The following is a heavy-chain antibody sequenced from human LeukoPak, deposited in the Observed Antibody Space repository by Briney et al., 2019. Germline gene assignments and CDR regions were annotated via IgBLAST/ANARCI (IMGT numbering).Heavy chain of an antibody. CDR1: GFNFSDYY. CDR3: GLSIISPSYYYGIDV. V-gene: IGHV3-11*01. J-gene: IGHJ6*02. D-gene: IGHD3-16*01. Sequence: GGSLRLSCAASGFNFSDYYMTWLRQAPGKGLDWVSYIDRSGDTVFYAVSVKGRFTMSRDNAKNSLHLQMNSLRPEDSAVYYCGLSIISPSYYYGIDVWGQGTTVSVSS. CDR2: IDRSGDTV.